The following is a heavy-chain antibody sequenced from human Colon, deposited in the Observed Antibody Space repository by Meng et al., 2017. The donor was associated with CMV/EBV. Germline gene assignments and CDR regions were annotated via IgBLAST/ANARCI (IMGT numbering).Heavy chain of an antibody. Sequence: KPSGYTFSNYGLTWVRQAHGQGIEWMGWIRAYRGNTYYAQKFQGRVTMTTDTSTTTAYMDLRTLTSDDTAVYYCARAAAATPGFFRHWGQGTLVTVSS. CDR3: ARAAAATPGFFRH. CDR2: IRAYRGNT. V-gene: IGHV1-18*01. CDR1: GYTFSNYG. J-gene: IGHJ1*01. D-gene: IGHD6-25*01.